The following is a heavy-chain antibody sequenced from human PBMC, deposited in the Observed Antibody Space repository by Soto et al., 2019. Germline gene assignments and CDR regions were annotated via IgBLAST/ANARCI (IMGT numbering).Heavy chain of an antibody. V-gene: IGHV4-39*01. CDR1: GGSISSSSYF. D-gene: IGHD2-21*02. Sequence: QLQLQESGPGLVKPSETLSLTCSVSGGSISSSSYFWGWIRQPPGKGLEWIGSIYYSGSTYYNPSXKRXVTVSVDTSKNQFSLKLSSVTAADTAVYYCARHPSDFWFDPWGQGTLVTVSS. CDR3: ARHPSDFWFDP. CDR2: IYYSGST. J-gene: IGHJ5*02.